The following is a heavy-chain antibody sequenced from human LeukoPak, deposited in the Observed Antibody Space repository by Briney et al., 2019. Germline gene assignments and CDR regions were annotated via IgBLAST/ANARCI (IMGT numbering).Heavy chain of an antibody. V-gene: IGHV4-34*01. CDR2: INHSGST. D-gene: IGHD3-10*01. CDR1: GGSFSGYY. Sequence: SETLSLTCAVYGGSFSGYYWSWIRQPPGKGLEWIGEINHSGSTNYNPSLKSRVTISVDTSKNQFSLKLSSVTAADTAVYYCARRSGITMVRGPFDYWGQGTLVTVSS. J-gene: IGHJ4*02. CDR3: ARRSGITMVRGPFDY.